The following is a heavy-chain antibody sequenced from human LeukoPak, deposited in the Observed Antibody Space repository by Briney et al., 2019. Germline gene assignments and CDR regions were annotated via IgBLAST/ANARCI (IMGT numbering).Heavy chain of an antibody. J-gene: IGHJ4*02. CDR3: ARVPLTGDVAVG. CDR2: INPNSGGT. V-gene: IGHV1-2*02. Sequence: GASVTVSFTASGYIFSDYYMHWVRQAPGQGLGWMGWINPNSGGTNFAQKFQDRVTLTRDTSISTAYMELSRVRSDDTAVYYCARVPLTGDVAVGWGQGTLVTVSS. CDR1: GYIFSDYY. D-gene: IGHD7-27*01.